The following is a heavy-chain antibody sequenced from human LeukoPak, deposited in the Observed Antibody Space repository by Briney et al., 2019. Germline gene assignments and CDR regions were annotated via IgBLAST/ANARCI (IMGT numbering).Heavy chain of an antibody. V-gene: IGHV3-23*01. D-gene: IGHD1-26*01. CDR1: GFTFNSFA. CDR3: AKDKLGATVFWDY. Sequence: GGSLRLSCAASGFTFNSFAMSWVRQAPGKGLEWVSGISASGSTPYYTDSVKGRFTISRDNSKNTLYLLMNSLRAEDTAVYYCAKDKLGATVFWDYWGQGTLVTVSS. J-gene: IGHJ4*02. CDR2: ISASGSTP.